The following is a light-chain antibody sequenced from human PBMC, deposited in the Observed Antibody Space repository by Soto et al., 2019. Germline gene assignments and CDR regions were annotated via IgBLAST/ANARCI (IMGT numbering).Light chain of an antibody. CDR3: QSYDSSNRGV. CDR2: EDN. V-gene: IGLV6-57*04. CDR1: SGSIASNY. J-gene: IGLJ3*02. Sequence: NFMLTQPHSVSESPGKTVTISCTRSSGSIASNYVQWYQQRPGSAPTTVIYEDNQRPSGVPDRFSGSIDSSSNSASLTISGLKTEDEADYYCQSYDSSNRGVFGGGTKVTVL.